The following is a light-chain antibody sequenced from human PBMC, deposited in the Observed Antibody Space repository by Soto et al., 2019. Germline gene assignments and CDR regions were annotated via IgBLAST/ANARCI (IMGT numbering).Light chain of an antibody. CDR3: QQRSTWPYT. CDR1: QSVSSN. J-gene: IGKJ2*01. V-gene: IGKV3-11*01. Sequence: EIVLTQSPATLSLSPGERASLSCRASQSVSSNLAWYQQKPGQAPRLLISDASSRATGIPARFTGSGSGTDFTLTISSLEPEDFAVYYCQQRSTWPYTFGQGTKLEIK. CDR2: DAS.